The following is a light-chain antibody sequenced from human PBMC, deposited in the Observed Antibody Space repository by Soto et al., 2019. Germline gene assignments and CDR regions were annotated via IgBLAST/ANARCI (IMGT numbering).Light chain of an antibody. CDR1: QSLSGN. CDR2: RAS. V-gene: IGKV3-15*01. Sequence: EIVMPQSPATLAGSPGETVTLSCRASQSLSGNLAWYQQKPGQAPRLLIFRASTRATGVPARFSGRGSGTDFTLTIGRLEPEDFAVYYCQQYVSSPLTFGGGTKVDI. J-gene: IGKJ4*01. CDR3: QQYVSSPLT.